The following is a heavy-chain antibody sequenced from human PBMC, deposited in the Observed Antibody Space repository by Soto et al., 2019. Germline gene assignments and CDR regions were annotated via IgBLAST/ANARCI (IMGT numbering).Heavy chain of an antibody. V-gene: IGHV3-53*01. CDR1: GFTVSGNY. CDR3: ARDPGPTPGY. CDR2: IYNGGGT. J-gene: IGHJ4*02. Sequence: GGSLRLSCAASGFTVSGNYMSWVRQAPGKGLEWVSVIYNGGGTYYADSVKGRFTISRDNAKNSLYLQMNSLRAEDTAVYYCARDPGPTPGYWGQGTLVTVSS.